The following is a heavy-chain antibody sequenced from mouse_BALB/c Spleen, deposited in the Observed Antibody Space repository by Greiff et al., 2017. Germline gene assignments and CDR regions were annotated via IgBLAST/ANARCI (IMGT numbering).Heavy chain of an antibody. CDR3: ARGVYSEAWFAY. J-gene: IGHJ3*01. CDR1: GYTFTSYT. D-gene: IGHD2-4*01. V-gene: IGHV1-4*01. Sequence: VQLQESGAELARPGASVKMSCKASGYTFTSYTMHWVKQRPGQGLEWIGYINPSSGYTNYNQKFKDKATLTADKSSSTAYMQLSSLTSEDSAVYYCARGVYSEAWFAYWGQGTLVTVSA. CDR2: INPSSGYT.